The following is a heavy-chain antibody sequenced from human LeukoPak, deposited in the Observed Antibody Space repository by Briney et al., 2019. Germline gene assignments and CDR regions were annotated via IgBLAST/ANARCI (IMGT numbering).Heavy chain of an antibody. V-gene: IGHV5-51*01. CDR3: ARESRDGYKNPDY. Sequence: GESLKISCKTSGSNFANYWIGWGRQMPGKGLEWMGIIFPADSDSRYSPSFQGQVTISVDKSISTAYLQWTSLKASDTAMYYCARESRDGYKNPDYWGQGTLVTVSS. CDR2: IFPADSDS. CDR1: GSNFANYW. J-gene: IGHJ4*02. D-gene: IGHD5-24*01.